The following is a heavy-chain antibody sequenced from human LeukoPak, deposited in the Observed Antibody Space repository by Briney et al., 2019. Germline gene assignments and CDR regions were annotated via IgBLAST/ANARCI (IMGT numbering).Heavy chain of an antibody. V-gene: IGHV3-7*01. J-gene: IGHJ4*02. D-gene: IGHD3-9*01. Sequence: PGGSLRLSSAASGFTFSSYWMSWVRQAPGKGLEWVANIKQDGSEKYYVDSVKGRFTVSRDNAKNSLYLQMNSLRAEDTAVYYCARDGHYDILTGYFDYWGQGTLVTVSS. CDR3: ARDGHYDILTGYFDY. CDR1: GFTFSSYW. CDR2: IKQDGSEK.